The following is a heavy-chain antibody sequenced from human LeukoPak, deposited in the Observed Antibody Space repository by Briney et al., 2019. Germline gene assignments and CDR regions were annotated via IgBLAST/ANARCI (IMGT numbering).Heavy chain of an antibody. V-gene: IGHV3-23*01. CDR1: GFTFSNHA. CDR3: AKTSVGEGRIIGSGYFDN. J-gene: IGHJ4*02. D-gene: IGHD2-15*01. Sequence: GGSLRLSCAASGFTFSNHAMNCVRQAPGKGLEWVSIISGSGSVTYYADPVKGRFTISRDNSKNTLYLQMNSLRAEDTAVYYCAKTSVGEGRIIGSGYFDNWGRGTLVTVSS. CDR2: ISGSGSVT.